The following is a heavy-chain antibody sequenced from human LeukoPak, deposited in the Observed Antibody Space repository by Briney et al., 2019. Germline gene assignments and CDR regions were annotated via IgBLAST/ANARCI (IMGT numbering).Heavy chain of an antibody. CDR1: GFTFSSYS. V-gene: IGHV3-21*01. D-gene: IGHD6-13*01. CDR2: ISSSSSYI. Sequence: GGSLRLSCAASGFTFSSYSMNWVRQAPGKGLEWVSSISSSSSYIYYADSVKGRFTISRDNANDSLYLQMNSLRDEDTAVYYCARDHGSSWLYWGQGTLVSVSS. J-gene: IGHJ4*02. CDR3: ARDHGSSWLY.